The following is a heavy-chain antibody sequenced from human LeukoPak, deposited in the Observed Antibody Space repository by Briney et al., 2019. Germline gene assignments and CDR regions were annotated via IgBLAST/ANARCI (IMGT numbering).Heavy chain of an antibody. CDR3: AKFGLGCGGDCYFYYFDY. CDR1: GFTCSSYA. J-gene: IGHJ4*02. V-gene: IGHV3-23*01. Sequence: PGGSLRLSCAASGFTCSSYAMSWVRQAPGKGLEWVSAISGSGGSTYYADSVKGRFTIARDNSKNTLYLQMNSLRDEDTAVYYCAKFGLGCGGDCYFYYFDYWGQGTLVTVSS. CDR2: ISGSGGST. D-gene: IGHD2-21*02.